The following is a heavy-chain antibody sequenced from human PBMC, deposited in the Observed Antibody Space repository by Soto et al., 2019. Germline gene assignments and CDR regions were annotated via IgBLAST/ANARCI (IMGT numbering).Heavy chain of an antibody. J-gene: IGHJ4*02. V-gene: IGHV4-59*01. CDR1: GGSISSYY. CDR3: ARAGYSYGFANDY. Sequence: QVQLQESGPGLVKPSETLSLTCTVSGGSISSYYWSWIRQPPGKGLEWIGYIYYSGSTNYNPSLKSRVTLSVDTSKNQFSLKLSSVTAADTAVYYCARAGYSYGFANDYWGQGTLVTVSS. CDR2: IYYSGST. D-gene: IGHD5-18*01.